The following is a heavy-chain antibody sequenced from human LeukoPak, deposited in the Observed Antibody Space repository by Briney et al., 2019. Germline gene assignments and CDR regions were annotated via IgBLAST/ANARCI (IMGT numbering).Heavy chain of an antibody. CDR2: ISYDGSNK. D-gene: IGHD3-22*01. J-gene: IGHJ4*02. Sequence: PGGSLRLSCAASGFTFSSYAMHWVRQAPGKGLEWVAVISYDGSNKYYADSVKGRFTISRDNSKNTLYLQMNSLRAEDTAVYYCARASSGYVWVYFDYWGQGTLVTVSS. V-gene: IGHV3-30-3*01. CDR1: GFTFSSYA. CDR3: ARASSGYVWVYFDY.